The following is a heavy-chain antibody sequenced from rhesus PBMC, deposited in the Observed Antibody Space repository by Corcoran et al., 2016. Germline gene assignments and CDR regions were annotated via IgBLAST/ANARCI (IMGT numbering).Heavy chain of an antibody. Sequence: QVQLPESGPGVVPPSETLSLPCAVSGSSLRHFWWGLIRQTPGKGLVGSGEINGNSGRPYYNPSLESRVTISRDASKNQFSLKLNSVTAADTAVYYCAAPYDFWGQGLRVTVSS. V-gene: IGHV4-80*01. CDR2: INGNSGRP. J-gene: IGHJ3*01. D-gene: IGHD4-11*01. CDR3: AAPYDF. CDR1: GSSLRHFW.